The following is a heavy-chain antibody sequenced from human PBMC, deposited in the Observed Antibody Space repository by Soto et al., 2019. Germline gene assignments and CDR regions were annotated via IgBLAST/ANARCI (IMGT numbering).Heavy chain of an antibody. Sequence: SVKVSCKASGGTFSSYAISWVRQAPGQGLEWMGGIIPIFGTANYAQKFQGRVTITADKSTSTAYMELSSLRSEDTAVYYCARDGATSSSWTSKSHFDYWGQGTLVTVSS. J-gene: IGHJ4*02. D-gene: IGHD6-13*01. V-gene: IGHV1-69*06. CDR1: GGTFSSYA. CDR2: IIPIFGTA. CDR3: ARDGATSSSWTSKSHFDY.